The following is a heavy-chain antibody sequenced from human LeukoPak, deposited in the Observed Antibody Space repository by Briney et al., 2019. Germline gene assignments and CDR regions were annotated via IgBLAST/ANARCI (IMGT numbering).Heavy chain of an antibody. CDR1: GGSFSGYY. CDR3: TRSGLTGMREYPRADYYYYGMDV. J-gene: IGHJ6*01. D-gene: IGHD2-2*02. CDR2: INQSGDT. Sequence: SETLSLTCAVYGGSFSGYYWSWIRQPPGKGLEWIGEINQSGDTNYNPSLKSRVTISVDTSKNQFSLKLSSVTAADTAVYFCTRSGLTGMREYPRADYYYYGMDVWGQGTAVTVSS. V-gene: IGHV4-34*01.